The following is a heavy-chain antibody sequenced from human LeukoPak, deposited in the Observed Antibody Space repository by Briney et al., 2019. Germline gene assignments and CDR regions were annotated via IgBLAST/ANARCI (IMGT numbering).Heavy chain of an antibody. CDR2: IYYSGST. D-gene: IGHD5-24*01. CDR1: GGSISSYY. Sequence: SETLSLTCTVSGGSISSYYWSWIRQPPGKGLEWIGYIYYSGSTHYNASLKSRVTISVDTSKTQFSLKLSSVTAADTAVYYCARHRLSEGYTGYFDSWGQGTLVTVSS. J-gene: IGHJ4*02. CDR3: ARHRLSEGYTGYFDS. V-gene: IGHV4-59*08.